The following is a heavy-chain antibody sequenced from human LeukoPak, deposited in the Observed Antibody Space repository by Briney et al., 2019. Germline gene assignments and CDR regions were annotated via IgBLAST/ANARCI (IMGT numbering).Heavy chain of an antibody. CDR2: IDPSGTTL. D-gene: IGHD1-20*01. CDR3: ARAAYNWN. V-gene: IGHV3-11*01. J-gene: IGHJ4*02. CDR1: GFTLRHYV. Sequence: GGSLRLSCAASGFTLRHYVLSWVRQAPGKGLEWVSCIDPSGTTLYYADSVKGRFIISRDNGKNSLYLQLRSLKDEDTAVYFCARAAYNWNWGQGTLVTVSS.